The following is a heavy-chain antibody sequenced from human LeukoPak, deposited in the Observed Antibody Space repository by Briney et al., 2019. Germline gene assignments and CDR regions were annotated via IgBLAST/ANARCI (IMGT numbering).Heavy chain of an antibody. CDR2: ISGSGGST. D-gene: IGHD5-24*01. Sequence: PGGCLRLSCAASVYTFSSYAMSWVPQAPGKGLECVSAISGSGGSTFYADSVKGRFPISGDNSKNSLYLQKNSLRAEDTAVYYCAKVLAMATIRGYFDYWGEGTLVTVSS. V-gene: IGHV3-23*01. J-gene: IGHJ4*02. CDR3: AKVLAMATIRGYFDY. CDR1: VYTFSSYA.